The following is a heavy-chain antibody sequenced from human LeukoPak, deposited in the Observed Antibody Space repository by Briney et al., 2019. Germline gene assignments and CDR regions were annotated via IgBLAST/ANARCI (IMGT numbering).Heavy chain of an antibody. V-gene: IGHV3-21*01. D-gene: IGHD3-9*01. CDR1: GFTFSSYS. Sequence: GGSLRLSCAASGFTFSSYSMNWVRQAPGKGLELVSSISSSGTYVYYADSVKGRFTISRDNAKNSLSLQMNSLRADDAAVYYCARASSKQLAGYLPDGFDIWGQGTMVTVSS. CDR3: ARASSKQLAGYLPDGFDI. J-gene: IGHJ3*02. CDR2: ISSSGTYV.